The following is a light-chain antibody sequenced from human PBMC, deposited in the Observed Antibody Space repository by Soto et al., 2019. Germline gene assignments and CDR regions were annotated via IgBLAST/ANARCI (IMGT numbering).Light chain of an antibody. J-gene: IGKJ5*01. CDR3: QQYGSSEII. CDR1: QSLSSSY. CDR2: GSF. V-gene: IGKV3-20*01. Sequence: EIVLTQSPVTLSLSPWERATLSCRASQSLSSSYLAWYQQKPGQAPRLLIYGSFSRATGIPDRFSGSVSGTDFTLTITRLEPEDFAVFYCQQYGSSEIIFGQGTRLEIK.